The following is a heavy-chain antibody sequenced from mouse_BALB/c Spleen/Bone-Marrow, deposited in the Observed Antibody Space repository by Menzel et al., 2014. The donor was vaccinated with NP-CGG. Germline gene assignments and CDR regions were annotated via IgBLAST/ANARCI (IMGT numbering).Heavy chain of an antibody. CDR2: SNPSNGGS. CDR3: TRRNYGYWYFDV. D-gene: IGHD1-1*01. CDR1: GYTFSNYY. J-gene: IGHJ1*01. V-gene: IGHV1S81*02. Sequence: VKLVESGAELVKPGASVKLSCKASGYTFSNYYMYWVKQRPGQGLEWIGESNPSNGGSNFNEKFKSKATLTVDKSSSTAYMQLSRLTSEDTAVYYCTRRNYGYWYFDVWGAGTTVTVSS.